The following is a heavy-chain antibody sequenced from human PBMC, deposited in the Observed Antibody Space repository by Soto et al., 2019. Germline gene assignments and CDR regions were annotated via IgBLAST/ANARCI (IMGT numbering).Heavy chain of an antibody. Sequence: QVHLVQSGAEVKKPGASVKVSCKASGYTFTSYGITWVRQAPGQGLEWMGWISAHNGNTDYAQKLQGRVIVTRDTSTSTAYMELRSLISYDTAVYYCARGRYGEYWGQGALVTVSS. CDR2: ISAHNGNT. CDR1: GYTFTSYG. J-gene: IGHJ4*02. V-gene: IGHV1-18*01. CDR3: ARGRYGEY. D-gene: IGHD3-10*01.